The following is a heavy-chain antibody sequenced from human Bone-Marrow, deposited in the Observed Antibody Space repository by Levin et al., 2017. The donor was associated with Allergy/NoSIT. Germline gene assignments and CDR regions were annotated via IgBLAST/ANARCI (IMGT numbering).Heavy chain of an antibody. J-gene: IGHJ4*02. CDR3: VRDVGGTGTDYPFDS. CDR1: GASISSRDYY. V-gene: IGHV4-30-4*01. D-gene: IGHD2-21*02. Sequence: RTSETLSLTCTVSGASISSRDYYWSWIRQPPGKGLEWIGYIYNTGSTYYNPSLKNRVNISLDTSMNQFSLRLFSVTAADTAVYYCVRDVGGTGTDYPFDSWGQGTLVTVSS. CDR2: IYNTGST.